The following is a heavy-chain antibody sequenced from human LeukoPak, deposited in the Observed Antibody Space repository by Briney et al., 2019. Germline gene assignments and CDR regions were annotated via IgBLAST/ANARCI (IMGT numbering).Heavy chain of an antibody. Sequence: SETLSLTCTVSGGSTSNYYWSWIRQPPGKGLEWIGHIYYSGSTNYNPSLKTRVTLSLDTSKNQFSLKLSSVTAADTAVYYCASMDDYGADWGQGTLVTVSS. V-gene: IGHV4-59*01. J-gene: IGHJ4*02. CDR1: GGSTSNYY. CDR3: ASMDDYGAD. D-gene: IGHD4-17*01. CDR2: IYYSGST.